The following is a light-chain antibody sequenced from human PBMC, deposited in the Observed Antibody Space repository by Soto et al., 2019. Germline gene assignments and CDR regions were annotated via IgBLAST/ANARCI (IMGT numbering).Light chain of an antibody. CDR2: DAS. CDR1: QRISNSY. CDR3: QHYNSYGT. Sequence: EIVLTQSPGTLSLSPGERATPSCRASQRISNSYLAWYQQKPGQAPRLLLYDASSRATGIPDRVSGSGSGTDFTLTVSRLEPEDFATYYCQHYNSYGTFGQGTKVDI. V-gene: IGKV3-20*01. J-gene: IGKJ1*01.